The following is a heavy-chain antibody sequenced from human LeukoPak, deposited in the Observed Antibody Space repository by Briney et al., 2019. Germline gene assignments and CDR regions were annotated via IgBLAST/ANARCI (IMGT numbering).Heavy chain of an antibody. CDR2: IYPGDSDT. J-gene: IGHJ3*02. D-gene: IGHD3-22*01. CDR3: GLSSYYGENAFDI. CDR1: GYSFTSYW. Sequence: GESLKISCKGSGYSFTSYWIGWVRQMPGKGLEWMGIIYPGDSDTRYSPSFQGQVTISADKSISTAYLQWSSLKASDTAMYYCGLSSYYGENAFDIWGQGTMVTVSS. V-gene: IGHV5-51*01.